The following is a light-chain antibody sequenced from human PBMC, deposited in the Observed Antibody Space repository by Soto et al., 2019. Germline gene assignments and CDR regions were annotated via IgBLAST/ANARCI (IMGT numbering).Light chain of an antibody. CDR2: LEGSGSY. Sequence: QPVLTQSSSASASLGSSVKLTCTLSSGHSSYIIAWHQQQSGKAPRYLMKLEGSGSYNKGSGVPDRFSGSSSGADRYLTISNLQFEDEADYYCETWDSNTHLFGGGTKLTVL. J-gene: IGLJ3*02. CDR1: SGHSSYI. V-gene: IGLV4-60*02. CDR3: ETWDSNTHL.